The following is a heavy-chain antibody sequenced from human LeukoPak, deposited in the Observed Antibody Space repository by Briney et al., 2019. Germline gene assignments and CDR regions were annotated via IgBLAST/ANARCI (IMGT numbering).Heavy chain of an antibody. D-gene: IGHD1-7*01. CDR3: ARISTGTTLDDY. CDR1: GFTFADAW. J-gene: IGHJ4*02. Sequence: NSGGSLRLSCAASGFTFADAWMNWVRQAPGKGLEWVSSISSSSSYIYYADSVKGRFTISRDNAKNSLYLQMNSLRAEDTAVYYCARISTGTTLDDYWGQGTLVTVSS. CDR2: ISSSSSYI. V-gene: IGHV3-21*01.